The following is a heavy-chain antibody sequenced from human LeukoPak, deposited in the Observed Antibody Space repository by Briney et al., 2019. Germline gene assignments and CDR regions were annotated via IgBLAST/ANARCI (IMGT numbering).Heavy chain of an antibody. Sequence: PGGSLRLSCAASGFTFSRYEMNWVRQAPGKGLEWLSYISSSGSTIYYADSVKGRLTISRDNAKKSLFLQMNSLRAEDTAVYYCAIYYDSSGSIDHWGQGTLVTVSS. CDR1: GFTFSRYE. D-gene: IGHD3-22*01. J-gene: IGHJ4*02. CDR2: ISSSGSTI. CDR3: AIYYDSSGSIDH. V-gene: IGHV3-48*03.